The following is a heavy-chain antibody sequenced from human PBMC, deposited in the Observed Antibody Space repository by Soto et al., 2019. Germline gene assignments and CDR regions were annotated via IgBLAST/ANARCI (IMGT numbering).Heavy chain of an antibody. CDR2: ISTYTGNT. CDR1: GYTFTNYD. CDR3: AWGYYYGSGRPTPGGMDV. D-gene: IGHD3-10*01. V-gene: IGHV1-18*01. Sequence: QVHLVQSGAEVKKPGASVKVSCKASGYTFTNYDINWVRQAPGQGLEWMGWISTYTGNTNYAQKLQGRVTMTTDTSTSTDYLELRRLRSDDTAVYDCAWGYYYGSGRPTPGGMDVRGQGTTVTGSS. J-gene: IGHJ6*02.